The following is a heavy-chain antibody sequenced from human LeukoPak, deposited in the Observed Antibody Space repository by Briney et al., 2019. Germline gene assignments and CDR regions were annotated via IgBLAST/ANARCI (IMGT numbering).Heavy chain of an antibody. CDR2: IFTSGVT. Sequence: SETLSLTCTVSGDSISTYYWSWIRQPAGKGLEWIGRIFTSGVTYYNPSLKSRVAMSVDTSKNQFSLKLSSVTAADTAVYYCARSSRGAAAGFDYWGQGTLVTVSS. J-gene: IGHJ4*02. CDR3: ARSSRGAAAGFDY. V-gene: IGHV4-4*07. CDR1: GDSISTYY. D-gene: IGHD6-13*01.